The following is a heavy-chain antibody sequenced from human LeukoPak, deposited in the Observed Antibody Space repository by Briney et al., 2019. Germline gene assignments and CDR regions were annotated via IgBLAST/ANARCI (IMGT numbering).Heavy chain of an antibody. CDR1: GFTFDDYA. V-gene: IGHV3-9*01. CDR3: AKDRRRMAVAGYYFDY. CDR2: ISWNRGTI. J-gene: IGHJ4*02. D-gene: IGHD6-19*01. Sequence: SGGSLRLSCAASGFTFDDYAMHWVRQAPGKGLEWVSSISWNRGTIVYADSVKGRFTISRDNAKNSLYLQMSSLRSDDTALYYCAKDRRRMAVAGYYFDYWGQGALVTVSS.